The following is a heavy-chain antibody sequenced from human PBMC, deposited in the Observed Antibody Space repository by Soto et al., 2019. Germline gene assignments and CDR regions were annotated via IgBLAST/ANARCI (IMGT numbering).Heavy chain of an antibody. D-gene: IGHD2-2*01. CDR2: INHSGST. V-gene: IGHV4-34*01. J-gene: IGHJ4*02. CDR1: GGSFSGYY. CDR3: ARGGDCSSTSCYFDY. Sequence: QVQLQQWGAGLLKPSETLSLTCAVYGGSFSGYYWSWIRQPPGKGLEWIGEINHSGSTNYNPSLKRRVTISVDTSKNQFSLKLSSVTAADTAVYYCARGGDCSSTSCYFDYWGQGTLVTVSS.